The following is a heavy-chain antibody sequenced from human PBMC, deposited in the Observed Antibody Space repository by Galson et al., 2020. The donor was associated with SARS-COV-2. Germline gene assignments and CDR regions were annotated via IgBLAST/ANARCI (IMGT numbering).Heavy chain of an antibody. CDR2: ILSDGINQ. Sequence: WESLRLSCATSGFTFSSHGKHWVRQAPGKGLEWVAYILSDGINQYYADSVTGRFTVSRDNSKNKLYLHVNSLGIEDTAVYYCAKDRYSSGWYMGESWGLGTLVAVSS. J-gene: IGHJ5*02. CDR1: GFTFSSHG. CDR3: AKDRYSSGWYMGES. D-gene: IGHD6-19*01. V-gene: IGHV3-30*02.